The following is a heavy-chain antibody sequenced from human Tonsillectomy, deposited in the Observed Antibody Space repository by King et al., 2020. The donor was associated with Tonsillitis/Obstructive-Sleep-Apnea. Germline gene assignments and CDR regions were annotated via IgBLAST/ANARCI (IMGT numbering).Heavy chain of an antibody. CDR3: ARVIVVVSYAFYI. CDR2: IKQDGSEK. CDR1: GFTFSSYW. D-gene: IGHD3-22*01. Sequence: VQLVESGGGLVQPGGSLRLAWAAYGFTFSSYWMSWVRQAPGKGLEWVANIKQDGSEKYYVGSVKGRFTISRDNAKNSLYLQMNSLRAEDTAVYYCARVIVVVSYAFYIWGQGTMVTVSS. V-gene: IGHV3-7*01. J-gene: IGHJ3*02.